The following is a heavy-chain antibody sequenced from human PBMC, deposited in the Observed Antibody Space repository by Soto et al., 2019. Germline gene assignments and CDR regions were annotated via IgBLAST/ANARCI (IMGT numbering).Heavy chain of an antibody. CDR3: ARVSWREKYGMDV. CDR1: GFTFSDSY. CDR2: ITFSGNTV. J-gene: IGHJ6*02. Sequence: GGSLRLSCAASGFTFSDSYMSWIRQAPGKGLEWISYITFSGNTVYYADSLKGRFTISRDNAKNSLYLQMNRLRAEDTAVYYCARVSWREKYGMDVWGQGTTVTSP. V-gene: IGHV3-11*01.